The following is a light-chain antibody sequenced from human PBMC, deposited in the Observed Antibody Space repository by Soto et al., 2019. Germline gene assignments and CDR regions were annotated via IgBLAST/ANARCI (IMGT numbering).Light chain of an antibody. V-gene: IGLV1-44*01. CDR2: SNN. CDR3: AAWDDSLNGYV. CDR1: NSNIGSNT. Sequence: QSVLTQPPSASGTPGQRVTISCSGSNSNIGSNTVNWYQQLPGTAPKPLIYSNNQRPSGVPDRFSGSKSGTSASLAISGLQSGDEADYYCAAWDDSLNGYVFGTGTKLTVL. J-gene: IGLJ1*01.